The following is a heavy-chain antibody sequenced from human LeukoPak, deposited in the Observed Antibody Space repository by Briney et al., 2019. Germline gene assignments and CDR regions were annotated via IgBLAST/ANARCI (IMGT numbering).Heavy chain of an antibody. Sequence: PGGSLRLSCAASGFTFSSYAMHWVRQAPGKGLEWVAVISYDGSNKYYADSVKGRFTISRDNSKNTLYLQMNSLRAGDTAVYYCASTRITMVRELGYWGQGTLVTVSS. CDR2: ISYDGSNK. V-gene: IGHV3-30-3*01. D-gene: IGHD3-10*01. J-gene: IGHJ4*02. CDR1: GFTFSSYA. CDR3: ASTRITMVRELGY.